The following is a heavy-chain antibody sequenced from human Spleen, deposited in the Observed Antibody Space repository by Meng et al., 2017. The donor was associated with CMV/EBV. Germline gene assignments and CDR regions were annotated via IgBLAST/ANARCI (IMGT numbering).Heavy chain of an antibody. CDR3: AKDFTYSGYNSYFDY. V-gene: IGHV3-23*01. J-gene: IGHJ4*02. Sequence: SGFTFSGYAMSWVRQTPGKGLEWVSSISGSGSSTYYADSVKGRFTISRDNSKNTLYLQMSSLRAEDTAVYYCAKDFTYSGYNSYFDYWGQGTLVTVSS. D-gene: IGHD5-12*01. CDR1: GFTFSGYA. CDR2: ISGSGSST.